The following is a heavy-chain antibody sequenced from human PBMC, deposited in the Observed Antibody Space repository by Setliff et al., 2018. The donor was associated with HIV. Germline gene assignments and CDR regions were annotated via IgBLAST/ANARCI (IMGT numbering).Heavy chain of an antibody. CDR2: ARDKANGYTT. CDR3: VRAAAGLDI. J-gene: IGHJ4*02. CDR1: GFTFSSYA. Sequence: GGSLRLSCAASGFTFSSYAMGWVRQAPGKGLEWVGRARDKANGYTTEYAASVQGRFTISRDTSKDSLFLQMNNLKTEDTAVYYCVRAAAGLDIWSQGIRVTVSS. V-gene: IGHV3-72*01.